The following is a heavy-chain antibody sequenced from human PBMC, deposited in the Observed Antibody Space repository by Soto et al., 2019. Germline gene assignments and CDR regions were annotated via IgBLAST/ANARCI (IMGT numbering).Heavy chain of an antibody. J-gene: IGHJ4*02. CDR1: GGSISSYY. Sequence: QVQLQESGPGLVKPSETLSLTCTVSGGSISSYYWSWIRQPPGKGLEWIGYMYYSGSTNYNPSLKSRVTISIDMSRNQFSLKLSSVTAADTAVYYCARGTFGVVKDWGQGTLVTVSS. CDR3: ARGTFGVVKD. D-gene: IGHD3-3*01. CDR2: MYYSGST. V-gene: IGHV4-59*01.